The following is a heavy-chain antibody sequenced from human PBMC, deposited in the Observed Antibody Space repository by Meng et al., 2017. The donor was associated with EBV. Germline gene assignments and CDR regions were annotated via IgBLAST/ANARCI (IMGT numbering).Heavy chain of an antibody. CDR2: IYDGGTT. J-gene: IGHJ4*02. Sequence: QAPGPGMARPPATRSPPCTVADASISGGTYHWSWIRQPPGKELEWIGYIYDGGTTIYNPSLKSRVTILVDASKNQFSLKLSSVTTADTAVYYCAKSRSSTPGVVDYWGQGTLVTVSS. D-gene: IGHD3-10*01. V-gene: IGHV4-61*01. CDR3: AKSRSSTPGVVDY. CDR1: DASISGGTYH.